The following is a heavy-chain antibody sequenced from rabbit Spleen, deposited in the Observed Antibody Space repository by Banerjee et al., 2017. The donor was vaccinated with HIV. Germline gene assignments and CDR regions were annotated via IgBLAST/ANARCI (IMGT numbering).Heavy chain of an antibody. CDR3: ARALGNADGFRL. Sequence: QSLEESGGDLVKPEGSLTLTCTGSGFSFSSAYYMCWVRQAPGKGLEWIACIYAGSSGNTYYASWAKGRFTISKTSSTTVTLQVTSLTTADTATYFCARALGNADGFRLWGQGTLVTVS. D-gene: IGHD6-1*01. V-gene: IGHV1S40*01. CDR2: IYAGSSGNT. CDR1: GFSFSSAYY. J-gene: IGHJ4*01.